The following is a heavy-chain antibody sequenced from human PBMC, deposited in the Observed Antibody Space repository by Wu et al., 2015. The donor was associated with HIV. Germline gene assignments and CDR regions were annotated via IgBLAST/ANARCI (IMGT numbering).Heavy chain of an antibody. V-gene: IGHV1-69*05. D-gene: IGHD6-19*01. CDR2: IIPIFGTA. J-gene: IGHJ6*02. CDR3: ARSAVAGTSYYGMDV. CDR1: RHFSSYA. Sequence: QVQLVQSGAEVKKAWVLGEGLLQGFWRHFSSYAISWVRQAPGQGLEWMGGIIPIFGTANYAQKFQGRVTITTDESTSTAYMELSSLRSEDTAVYYCARSAVAGTSYYGMDVWGQGTTVTVSS.